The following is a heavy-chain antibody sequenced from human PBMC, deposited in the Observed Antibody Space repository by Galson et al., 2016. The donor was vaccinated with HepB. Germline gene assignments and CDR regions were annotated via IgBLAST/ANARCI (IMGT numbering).Heavy chain of an antibody. Sequence: SLRLSCAASGFTFDNYAMSWVRQAPGKGLEWVSTIGGRGEATFYADSVKGRFTISSENSENTLYLQMNTLRAEDTAVYYCARSGGLGYGARFDYWGQGTLVTVSS. CDR2: IGGRGEAT. J-gene: IGHJ4*02. D-gene: IGHD3-16*01. CDR3: ARSGGLGYGARFDY. CDR1: GFTFDNYA. V-gene: IGHV3-23*01.